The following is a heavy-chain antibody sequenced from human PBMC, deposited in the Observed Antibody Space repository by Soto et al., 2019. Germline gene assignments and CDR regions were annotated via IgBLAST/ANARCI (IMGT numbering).Heavy chain of an antibody. CDR1: GGTFSSYA. Sequence: SVKVSCKASGGTFSSYAISWVREAPGQGLEWMGGIIPIFGTANYAQKFQGRVTITADESTSTAYMELSSLRSEDTAVYYCAREETTGTYFDYWGQGTLVTVSS. J-gene: IGHJ4*02. CDR2: IIPIFGTA. CDR3: AREETTGTYFDY. V-gene: IGHV1-69*13. D-gene: IGHD1-1*01.